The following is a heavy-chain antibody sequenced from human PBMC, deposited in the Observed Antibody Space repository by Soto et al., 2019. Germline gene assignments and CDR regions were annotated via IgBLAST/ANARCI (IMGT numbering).Heavy chain of an antibody. CDR3: AREYSGYDSSFYYYYYYMDV. CDR1: GGTFSSYT. J-gene: IGHJ6*03. V-gene: IGHV1-69*08. CDR2: IIPILGIA. D-gene: IGHD5-12*01. Sequence: QVQLVQSGAEVKKPGSSVKVSCKASGGTFSSYTISWVRQAPGQGLEWMGRIIPILGIANYAQKFQGRVTITADKSTSTAYMELNSLRSEDTAVYYCAREYSGYDSSFYYYYYYMDVWGKGTTVTVPS.